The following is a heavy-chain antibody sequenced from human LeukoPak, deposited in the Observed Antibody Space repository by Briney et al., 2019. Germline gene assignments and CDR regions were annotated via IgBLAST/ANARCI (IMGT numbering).Heavy chain of an antibody. CDR1: GFTFSNYA. Sequence: PGGSLRLSCAASGFTFSNYAMSWVRQAPGKGLEWVSAIRGSGGSTYYADSVKGRFTISRDNSKNTLYLQMNSLRAEDTAIYYCARDGVGGYDYGDFDYWGQGTLVTVSS. CDR2: IRGSGGST. CDR3: ARDGVGGYDYGDFDY. V-gene: IGHV3-23*01. D-gene: IGHD5-12*01. J-gene: IGHJ4*02.